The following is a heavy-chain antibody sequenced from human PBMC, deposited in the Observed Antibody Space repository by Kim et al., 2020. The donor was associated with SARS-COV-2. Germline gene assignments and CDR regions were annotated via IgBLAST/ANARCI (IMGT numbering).Heavy chain of an antibody. V-gene: IGHV1-2*02. D-gene: IGHD3-16*02. J-gene: IGHJ4*02. CDR2: GGT. CDR3: ARSSLLDFDY. Sequence: GGTNFAKKLQGRVTMTRDTSISTVYLELTSLRSDDTAVYYCARSSLLDFDYWGQGTLVTVSS.